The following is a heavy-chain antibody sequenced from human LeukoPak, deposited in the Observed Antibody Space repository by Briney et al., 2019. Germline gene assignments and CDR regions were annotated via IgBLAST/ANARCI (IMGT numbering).Heavy chain of an antibody. V-gene: IGHV3-23*01. CDR1: GFTFSSYA. Sequence: GGSLRLSCAASGFTFSSYAMSWVRQAPGKGLEWVSAISGSGGSTYYADSVKGRFTISRDNSKNTLYLQMNSLRAEDTAVYYCAKSPLSPGPRGYYYYYYMDVWGKGTTVTVSS. D-gene: IGHD2-8*02. J-gene: IGHJ6*03. CDR2: ISGSGGST. CDR3: AKSPLSPGPRGYYYYYYMDV.